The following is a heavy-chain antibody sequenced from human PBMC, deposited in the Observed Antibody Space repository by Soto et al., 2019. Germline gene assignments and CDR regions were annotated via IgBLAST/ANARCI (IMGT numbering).Heavy chain of an antibody. Sequence: SETLSLTCSVSGGSISSGDYYWNWIRQPPGKGLEWIGHIYYSGSTYYNSSLKSRVTISLDTSKNQFSLKLSSVTAADTAVYYCARDYYDSSGYSNWFDPWGQGTLVTVS. V-gene: IGHV4-30-4*01. D-gene: IGHD3-22*01. CDR3: ARDYYDSSGYSNWFDP. J-gene: IGHJ5*02. CDR2: IYYSGST. CDR1: GGSISSGDYY.